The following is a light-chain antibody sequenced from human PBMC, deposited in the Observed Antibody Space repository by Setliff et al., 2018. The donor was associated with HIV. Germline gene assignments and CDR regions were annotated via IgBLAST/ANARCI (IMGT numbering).Light chain of an antibody. CDR1: SSDVGGYNY. CDR2: DVT. Sequence: QSALTQPASVSGFPGQSITISCSGTSSDVGGYNYVSWYQQHPGKAPKLMVYDVTKRPSGVSNRFSGSKSANKASLTIPXXQADDEDEYYSSSYTSSSTWVFGGGTNVTVL. CDR3: SSYTSSSTWV. J-gene: IGLJ3*02. V-gene: IGLV2-14*01.